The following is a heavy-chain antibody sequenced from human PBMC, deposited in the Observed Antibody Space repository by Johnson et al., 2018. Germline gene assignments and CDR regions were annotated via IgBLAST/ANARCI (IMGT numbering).Heavy chain of an antibody. J-gene: IGHJ3*02. D-gene: IGHD2-8*01. CDR1: GDSVSSYF. CDR3: ARQKDGVGCVGYEVGLDI. V-gene: IGHV4-59*02. Sequence: QVQLQESGPGLVKPSETLSLTCTVSGDSVSSYFWSWIRQPPGKGLEWIGYIIDRGNTNYHPSLKSRVTMSVYTSKNQFSLILKSVTAADTAVYYCARQKDGVGCVGYEVGLDIWGQGTLVTVSS. CDR2: IIDRGNT.